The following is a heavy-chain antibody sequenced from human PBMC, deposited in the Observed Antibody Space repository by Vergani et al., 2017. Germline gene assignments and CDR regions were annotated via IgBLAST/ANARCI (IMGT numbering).Heavy chain of an antibody. CDR3: ARSLVAGKGGY. Sequence: DVQLVESGGDLVQPGESLRLSCAASGFTFSSYSMNWVRQAPGKGLEWISYISTTSDTIYYADSVRGRFTISRDNAKNSLYLEMNSLRVEDTAVYFCARSLVAGKGGYWGQGTRVAVSS. CDR1: GFTFSSYS. CDR2: ISTTSDTI. D-gene: IGHD6-19*01. J-gene: IGHJ4*02. V-gene: IGHV3-48*01.